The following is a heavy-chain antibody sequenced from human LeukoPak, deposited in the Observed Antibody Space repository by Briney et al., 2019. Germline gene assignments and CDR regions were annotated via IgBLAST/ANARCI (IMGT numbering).Heavy chain of an antibody. CDR1: GGTFSSYA. J-gene: IGHJ5*02. CDR2: NPKSGNT. D-gene: IGHD2-2*01. V-gene: IGHV1-8*02. Sequence: ASVKVSCKASGGTFSSYAISWVRQATGQGLEWMNPKSGNTDYAQKFQGRVTMTRNTSVSTAYMELSSLRSEDTAVYYCARTHCSSSSCRLEWFDPWGQGTLVTVSS. CDR3: ARTHCSSSSCRLEWFDP.